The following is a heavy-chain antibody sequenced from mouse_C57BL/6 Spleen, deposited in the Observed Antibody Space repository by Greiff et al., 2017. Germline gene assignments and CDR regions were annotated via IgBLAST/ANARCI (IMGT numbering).Heavy chain of an antibody. J-gene: IGHJ4*01. Sequence: QVQLQQSGAELVRPGTSVTVSCKASGYAFTNYLIEWVKQRPGQGLEWIGVINPGSGGPNYNEKFQGKATLTADKSSSTAYLQLSSLTSEDSAVYFCARRGSEDAMDYWGQGTSVTVSS. V-gene: IGHV1-54*01. CDR2: INPGSGGP. CDR1: GYAFTNYL. CDR3: ARRGSEDAMDY. D-gene: IGHD1-1*01.